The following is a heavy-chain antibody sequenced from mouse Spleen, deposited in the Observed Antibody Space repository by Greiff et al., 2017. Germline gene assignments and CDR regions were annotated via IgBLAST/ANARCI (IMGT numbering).Heavy chain of an antibody. CDR2: ISSGSSTI. Sequence: EVHLVESGGGLVKPGGSLKLSCAASGFTFSDYGMHWVRQAPEKGLEWVAYISSGSSTIYYADTVKGRFTISRDNAKNTLFLQMTSLRSEDTAMYYCARHAVYYFDYWGQGTTLTVSS. CDR1: GFTFSDYG. V-gene: IGHV5-17*01. D-gene: IGHD3-3*01. J-gene: IGHJ2*01. CDR3: ARHAVYYFDY.